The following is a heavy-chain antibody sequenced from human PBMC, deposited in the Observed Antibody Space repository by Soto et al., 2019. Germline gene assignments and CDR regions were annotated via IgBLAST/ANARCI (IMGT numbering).Heavy chain of an antibody. D-gene: IGHD3-10*01. Sequence: ASVKVSCKASGYTFTSYAMHWVRQAPGQRLEWMGWINAGNGNTKYSQKFQGRVTITRDTSASTAYMELSSLRSEDTAVYYCASPPEGSGTLSPYYYGMDVWGQGTTVTVSS. V-gene: IGHV1-3*01. J-gene: IGHJ6*02. CDR3: ASPPEGSGTLSPYYYGMDV. CDR2: INAGNGNT. CDR1: GYTFTSYA.